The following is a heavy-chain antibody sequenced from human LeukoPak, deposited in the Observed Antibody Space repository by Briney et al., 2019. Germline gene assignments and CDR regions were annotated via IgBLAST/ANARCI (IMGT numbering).Heavy chain of an antibody. CDR2: INPNSGGT. CDR3: ARPLTLPGYARYYGMDV. Sequence: ASVKVSCKASGYTFTGYYMHWVRQAPGQGLEWMGWINPNSGGTNYAQKFQGRVTMTRDTSISTAYMELSRLRSDDTAVYYCARPLTLPGYARYYGMDVWGQGTTVTVSS. CDR1: GYTFTGYY. J-gene: IGHJ6*02. D-gene: IGHD3-9*01. V-gene: IGHV1-2*02.